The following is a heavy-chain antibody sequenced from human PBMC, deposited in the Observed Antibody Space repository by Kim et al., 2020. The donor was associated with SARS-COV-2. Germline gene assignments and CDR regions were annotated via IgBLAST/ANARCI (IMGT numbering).Heavy chain of an antibody. CDR2: ISNNNGKT. Sequence: GGSLRLSCAASGFSVSRYAMSWVRQAPGKGLEWVSAISNNNGKTYYADSVRGRFTISRDNSENTVYLQMNSLRADDPALYYCAKDHPSSGWPAFECWGQG. V-gene: IGHV3-23*01. D-gene: IGHD3-22*01. CDR3: AKDHPSSGWPAFEC. CDR1: GFSVSRYA. J-gene: IGHJ1*01.